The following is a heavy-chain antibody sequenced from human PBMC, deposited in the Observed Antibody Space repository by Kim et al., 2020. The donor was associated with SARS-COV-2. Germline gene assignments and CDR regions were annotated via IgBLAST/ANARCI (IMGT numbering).Heavy chain of an antibody. V-gene: IGHV3-7*01. Sequence: GGSLRLSCAASGFTFSSYWMTWVRQAPGKGLQWVANIKQDGSKTYYVDSARDRFTISRDNAKNSLYLQMNSLRAEDTAVYTCARLGRDCGGDSCYSWADYWGQGTLVTVSS. CDR3: ARLGRDCGGDSCYSWADY. J-gene: IGHJ4*02. CDR2: IKQDGSKT. D-gene: IGHD2-15*01. CDR1: GFTFSSYW.